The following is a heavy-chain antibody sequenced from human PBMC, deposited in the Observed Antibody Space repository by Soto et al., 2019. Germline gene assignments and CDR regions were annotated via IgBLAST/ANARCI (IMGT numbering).Heavy chain of an antibody. D-gene: IGHD2-8*01. CDR2: IHYSGST. J-gene: IGHJ6*02. CDR1: GGSISSNIYY. Sequence: PSETLSLTCTVSGGSISSNIYYWGWIRQPPGKGLEWIGNIHYSGSTYYDSSLKSRVTISVDTSRNQVVLTMTNMDPVDTATYYCARIRHYCSNGLCYRDIDVWGQGTTVTVSS. CDR3: ARIRHYCSNGLCYRDIDV. V-gene: IGHV4-39*06.